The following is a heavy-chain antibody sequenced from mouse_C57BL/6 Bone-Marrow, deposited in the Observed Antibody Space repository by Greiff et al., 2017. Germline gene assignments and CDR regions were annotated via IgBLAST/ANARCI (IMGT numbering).Heavy chain of an antibody. CDR3: TRDLPYGKRAMDY. Sequence: EVKLVESGEGLVKPGGSLKLSCAASGFTFSSYAMSWVRQTPEKRLEWVAYISSGGDYIYYADTVKGRFTISRDNARNTLYLQMSSLKSEDTAMYYCTRDLPYGKRAMDYWGQGTSVTVSS. CDR1: GFTFSSYA. V-gene: IGHV5-9-1*02. CDR2: ISSGGDYI. J-gene: IGHJ4*01. D-gene: IGHD2-1*01.